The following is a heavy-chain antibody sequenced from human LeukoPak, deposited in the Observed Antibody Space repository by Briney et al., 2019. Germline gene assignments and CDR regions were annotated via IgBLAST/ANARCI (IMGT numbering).Heavy chain of an antibody. Sequence: GEPLKISCKASGYSFTTYWIGWVRKMHGKGLEWLGIIFPDDSDTIYSPSFQGQVTISADKSISNAYLQWSSLKASDTAMYYCARPRGGTTQPFDSWGQGTLVTVSS. J-gene: IGHJ4*02. CDR3: ARPRGGTTQPFDS. CDR1: GYSFTTYW. V-gene: IGHV5-51*01. CDR2: IFPDDSDT. D-gene: IGHD1-7*01.